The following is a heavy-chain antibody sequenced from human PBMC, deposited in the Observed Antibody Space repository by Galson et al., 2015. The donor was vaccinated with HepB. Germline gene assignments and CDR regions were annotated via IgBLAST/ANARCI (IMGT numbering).Heavy chain of an antibody. V-gene: IGHV3-7*01. CDR1: GLTTFRNFW. D-gene: IGHD5-24*01. CDR3: ARDVGDGYSLGVGAFDV. J-gene: IGHJ3*01. Sequence: SLRLSCAASGLTTFRNFWMSWVRQAPGKGLEWVANINQDGSDKYYVDSVKGRFTISRDNAKNSLYLQINNLRVEDTAVYYCARDVGDGYSLGVGAFDVWGQGTMVIVSS. CDR2: INQDGSDK.